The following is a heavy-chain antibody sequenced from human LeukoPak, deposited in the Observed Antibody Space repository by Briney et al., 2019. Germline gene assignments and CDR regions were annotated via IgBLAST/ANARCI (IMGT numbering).Heavy chain of an antibody. CDR3: ARSSVYYYGMDV. Sequence: GGSLRLSCAASGFTFSSYSMNWVRQAPGKGLEWVSSISSSSSYIYYAHSVKGRFTISRDNAKNSLYLQMNSLRAEDTAVYYCARSSVYYYGMDVWGQGTTVTVSS. CDR1: GFTFSSYS. CDR2: ISSSSSYI. J-gene: IGHJ6*02. V-gene: IGHV3-21*01.